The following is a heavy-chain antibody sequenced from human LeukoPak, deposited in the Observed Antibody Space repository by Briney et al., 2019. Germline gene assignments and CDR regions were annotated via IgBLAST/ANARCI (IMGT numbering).Heavy chain of an antibody. CDR1: GYSISSGYY. D-gene: IGHD6-19*01. V-gene: IGHV4-38-2*02. CDR2: IYHSGST. CDR3: ARECSGDLGEAFDI. J-gene: IGHJ3*02. Sequence: PSETLSLTCAVSGYSISSGYYWGWIRQPPGKGLEWCGGIYHSGSTYYNPSLKSRVTISVDTSKNQFSLKLSSVTAADTAVYYCARECSGDLGEAFDIWGQGTMVTVSS.